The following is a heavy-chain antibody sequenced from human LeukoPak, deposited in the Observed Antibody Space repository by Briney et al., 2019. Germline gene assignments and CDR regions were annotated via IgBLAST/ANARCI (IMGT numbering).Heavy chain of an antibody. D-gene: IGHD1-26*01. J-gene: IGHJ4*02. Sequence: PGRSLRLSCAASGFTFSNYAMHWVRQAPGKGLEWVAVISYDGSNKYYADSVKGRFTISRDNSKSTLYLQMNSLRAEDTAVYYCARDKGYASYYYFDYCGQGTLATVSS. V-gene: IGHV3-30-3*01. CDR2: ISYDGSNK. CDR1: GFTFSNYA. CDR3: ARDKGYASYYYFDY.